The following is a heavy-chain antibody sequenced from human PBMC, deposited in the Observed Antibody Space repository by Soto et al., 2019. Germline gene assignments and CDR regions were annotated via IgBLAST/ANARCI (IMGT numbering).Heavy chain of an antibody. CDR3: AKTGSGWYFDY. D-gene: IGHD6-19*01. J-gene: IGHJ4*02. CDR1: GFIFISYG. CDR2: ISYDGINK. V-gene: IGHV3-30*18. Sequence: GGSLRLSCAASGFIFISYGMHWVRQAPGKGLEWMALISYDGINKYYADSVKGRFTISRDNSKNMVYLQMNSLRAEDTAVYYCAKTGSGWYFDYWGQGTLVTVS.